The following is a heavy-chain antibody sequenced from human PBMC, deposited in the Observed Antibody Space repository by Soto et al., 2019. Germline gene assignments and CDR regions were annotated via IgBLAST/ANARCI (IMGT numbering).Heavy chain of an antibody. CDR1: GFTFSSYA. Sequence: GGSLRLSCAASGFTFSSYAMHWVRQAPGKGLEWVAVISYDGSNKYYADSVKGRFTISRDNSKNTLYLQMNSLRAEDTAVYYCAREGIAVAAVDYWGQGTLVTVSS. CDR3: AREGIAVAAVDY. CDR2: ISYDGSNK. V-gene: IGHV3-30-3*01. D-gene: IGHD6-19*01. J-gene: IGHJ4*02.